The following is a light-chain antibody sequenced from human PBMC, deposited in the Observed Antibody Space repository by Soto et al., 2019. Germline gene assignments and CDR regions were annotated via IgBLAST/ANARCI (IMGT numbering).Light chain of an antibody. CDR2: RNN. V-gene: IGLV1-47*01. Sequence: QSVLTQPPSASGTPGQRVTISCSGSSSNIGSNYVYWYQQLPGTAPKLLIYRNNQRPSGVPDRFSGSKSGTSASLAISGLRSEDEADYYCAAWDDSLSGYVFGTGNKVTGL. CDR1: SSNIGSNY. J-gene: IGLJ1*01. CDR3: AAWDDSLSGYV.